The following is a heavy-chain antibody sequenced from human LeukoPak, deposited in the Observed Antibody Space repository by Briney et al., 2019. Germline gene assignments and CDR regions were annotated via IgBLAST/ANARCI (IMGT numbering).Heavy chain of an antibody. CDR2: ISYDGSNK. J-gene: IGHJ4*02. D-gene: IGHD6-19*01. CDR3: ARDTYREDIAVFDY. V-gene: IGHV3-30-3*01. Sequence: GGSLRLSCAASGFTFSSYAMHWVRQAPGKGLEWVAVISYDGSNKYYADSVKGRFTISRDNSKNTLYLQMNSLRAEDTAVYYCARDTYREDIAVFDYWGQGTLVTVSS. CDR1: GFTFSSYA.